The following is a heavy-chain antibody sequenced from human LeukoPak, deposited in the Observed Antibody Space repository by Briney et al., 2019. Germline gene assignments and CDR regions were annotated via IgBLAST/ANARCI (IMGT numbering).Heavy chain of an antibody. CDR3: AKGQAVPTQYYYDSSGASDY. CDR1: GFTFSSYA. Sequence: GGSLRLSCAASGFTFSSYAMHWVRQAPGKGLEWVAVISYDGSNKYYADSVKGRFTISRDNSKNTLYLQMNSLRAEDTAVYYCAKGQAVPTQYYYDSSGASDYWGQGTLVTVSS. J-gene: IGHJ4*02. V-gene: IGHV3-30-3*01. CDR2: ISYDGSNK. D-gene: IGHD3-22*01.